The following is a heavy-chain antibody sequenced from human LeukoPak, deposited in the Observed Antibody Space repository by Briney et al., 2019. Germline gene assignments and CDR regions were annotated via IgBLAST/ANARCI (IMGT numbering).Heavy chain of an antibody. CDR2: ISSGSSTI. CDR3: ARGNWAFDY. V-gene: IGHV3-48*02. D-gene: IGHD7-27*01. Sequence: PGGSLRLSCAASGFTFNTYSMNWVRQAPGKGLEWVSYISSGSSTICYADSVKGRFTISRDNAKNSLYLQMNSLRDEDTAVYYCARGNWAFDYWGQGTLVTVSS. CDR1: GFTFNTYS. J-gene: IGHJ4*02.